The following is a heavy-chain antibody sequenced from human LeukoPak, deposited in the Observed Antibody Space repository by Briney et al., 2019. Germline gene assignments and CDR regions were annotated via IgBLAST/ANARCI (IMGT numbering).Heavy chain of an antibody. J-gene: IGHJ4*02. D-gene: IGHD5-24*01. Sequence: SETLSLTCTVSGGSISSYYWSWIRQPPGKGLEWVGYIYYSGSTNYNPSLKSRVTISVDTSKNQFSLKLSSVTAADTAVYYCASGVRSYGYNTYYFDYWGQGTLVTVSS. CDR1: GGSISSYY. V-gene: IGHV4-59*01. CDR2: IYYSGST. CDR3: ASGVRSYGYNTYYFDY.